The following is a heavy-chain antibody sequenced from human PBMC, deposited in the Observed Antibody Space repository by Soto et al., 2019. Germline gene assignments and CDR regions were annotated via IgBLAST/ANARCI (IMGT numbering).Heavy chain of an antibody. CDR1: GGSISSGGYY. CDR3: ASQASGWYPDY. D-gene: IGHD6-19*01. J-gene: IGHJ4*02. CDR2: IFDSGTT. Sequence: QVQLQESGPGLVKPSQTLSLTCTVSGGSISSGGYYWSWLRQHPGKGLEWIGYIFDSGTTSYNPSLESRVTISVDPSKSQFSLGLTSVTATDTAVYYCASQASGWYPDYWGQGTLVTVSS. V-gene: IGHV4-31*03.